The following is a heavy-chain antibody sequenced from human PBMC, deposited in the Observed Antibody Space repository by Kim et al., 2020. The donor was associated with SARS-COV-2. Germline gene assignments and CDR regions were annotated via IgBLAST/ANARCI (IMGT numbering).Heavy chain of an antibody. D-gene: IGHD6-13*01. V-gene: IGHV4-31*02. CDR3: ASAAIGTYDAFDS. J-gene: IGHJ3*02. Sequence: YNPAVRSRVTIAVDTSKSLFSLKLSSVTAADTAVYYGASAAIGTYDAFDSWGQGTMVTVSS.